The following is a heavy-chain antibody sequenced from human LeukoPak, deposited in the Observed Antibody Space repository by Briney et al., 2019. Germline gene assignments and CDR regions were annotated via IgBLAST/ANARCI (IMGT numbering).Heavy chain of an antibody. CDR3: LRARSGMDV. CDR2: INPNSGDA. Sequence: ASVKVSCKASGYLFIGQFLHWVRQAPGQGLEWMGWINPNSGDAKFAHQFQGRVTGSRDTSISTVHMELSGLTSDDTAVYYCLRARSGMDVWGQGTAVTVSS. CDR1: GYLFIGQF. V-gene: IGHV1-2*02. J-gene: IGHJ6*02.